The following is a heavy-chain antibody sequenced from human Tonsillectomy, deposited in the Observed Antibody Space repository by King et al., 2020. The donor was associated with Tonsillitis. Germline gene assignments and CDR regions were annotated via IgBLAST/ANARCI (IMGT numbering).Heavy chain of an antibody. D-gene: IGHD2-2*01. Sequence: VQLVESGAEVKTPGASVKVSCKASGYSFTDYFMHWVRQAPGQGLEWMGWINPNSGGTKYAQKFQGRVTMTRDASISTYYMELSRLKSDDSAVYYCAKALDNIVVVSAATLYYWGQGTQVTLSS. CDR1: GYSFTDYF. V-gene: IGHV1-2*02. CDR3: AKALDNIVVVSAATLYY. J-gene: IGHJ4*02. CDR2: INPNSGGT.